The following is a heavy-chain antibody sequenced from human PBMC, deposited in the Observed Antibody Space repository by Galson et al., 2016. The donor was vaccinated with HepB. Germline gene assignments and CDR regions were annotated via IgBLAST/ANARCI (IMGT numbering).Heavy chain of an antibody. V-gene: IGHV3-30*18. J-gene: IGHJ4*02. CDR1: GFTFNSFG. CDR2: ISYDGSDK. D-gene: IGHD6-19*01. Sequence: SLRLSCAASGFTFNSFGMHWVRQAPGKGLEWVAVISYDGSDKYFADSVKGRFTISRDNSKNTLYLQMNSLRAEDTAVYYCAKAGHGRIEVAPIDYWGQGTLVTVSS. CDR3: AKAGHGRIEVAPIDY.